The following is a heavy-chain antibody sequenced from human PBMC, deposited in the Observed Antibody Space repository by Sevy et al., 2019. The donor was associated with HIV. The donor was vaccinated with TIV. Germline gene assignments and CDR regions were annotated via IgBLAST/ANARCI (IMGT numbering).Heavy chain of an antibody. CDR1: GYSSANNW. D-gene: IGHD6-13*01. CDR3: ARLPVAAAGLYYFDY. Sequence: GESLKISCKGSGYSSANNWIGWVRQMPGKGLEWMGIVYPGDSDTTYSPSFQGQVTISVDKSISTAYLQWNSLKASDTAMYYCARLPVAAAGLYYFDYWGQGTLVTVSS. J-gene: IGHJ4*02. V-gene: IGHV5-51*01. CDR2: VYPGDSDT.